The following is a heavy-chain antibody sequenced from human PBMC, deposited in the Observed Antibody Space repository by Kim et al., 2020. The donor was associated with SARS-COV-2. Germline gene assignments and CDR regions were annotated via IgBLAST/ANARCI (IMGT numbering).Heavy chain of an antibody. CDR1: GFTFSSYA. V-gene: IGHV3-64D*09. Sequence: GGSLRLSCSASGFTFSSYAMHWVRQAPGKGLEYVSAISSNGGSTYYADSVKGRFTISRDNSKNTLYLQMSSLRAEDTAVYYCVKDLGYCSSTSCRDLDYWGQGTLVTVSS. J-gene: IGHJ4*02. D-gene: IGHD2-2*01. CDR3: VKDLGYCSSTSCRDLDY. CDR2: ISSNGGST.